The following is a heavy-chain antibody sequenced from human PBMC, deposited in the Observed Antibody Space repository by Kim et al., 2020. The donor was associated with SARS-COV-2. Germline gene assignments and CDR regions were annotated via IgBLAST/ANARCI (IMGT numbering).Heavy chain of an antibody. V-gene: IGHV4-34*01. Sequence: SETLSLTCAVYGGSFSGYYWSWIRQPPGKGLEWIGEINHSGSTNYNPSLKSRVTISVDTSKNQFSLKLSSVTAADTAVYYCARDRPSSSWHYYYYGMDVWGQGTTVTVSS. CDR3: ARDRPSSSWHYYYYGMDV. J-gene: IGHJ6*02. CDR2: INHSGST. D-gene: IGHD6-13*01. CDR1: GGSFSGYY.